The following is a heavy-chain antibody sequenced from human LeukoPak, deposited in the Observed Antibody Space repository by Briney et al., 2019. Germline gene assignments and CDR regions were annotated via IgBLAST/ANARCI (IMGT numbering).Heavy chain of an antibody. V-gene: IGHV3-74*01. J-gene: IGHJ3*02. D-gene: IGHD3-10*01. CDR2: NNSDGSST. CDR3: ARDVYYGSGSYSNDAFDI. Sequence: GGSLRLSCAASGFTFRSYWMHWVRQAPGKGLVCVSRNNSDGSSTSYADSVKGRFAISRDNANNRLYLQMHSLRAEDMAVYYCARDVYYGSGSYSNDAFDIWGQGTVVTVSS. CDR1: GFTFRSYW.